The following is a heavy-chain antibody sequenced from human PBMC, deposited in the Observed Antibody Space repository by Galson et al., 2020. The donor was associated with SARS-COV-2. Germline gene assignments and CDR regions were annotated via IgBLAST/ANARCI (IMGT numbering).Heavy chain of an antibody. D-gene: IGHD1-1*01. CDR3: ATDYKYMDV. Sequence: SETLSLTCAVSGGSISHIEWWTWVRQSPGKGPEWIGEIHHTGKTNYNPSFTSRVTMSVDKSKNRLSLRLTSVTAADTAVYYCATDYKYMDVWGKGTTVTVSS. J-gene: IGHJ6*03. CDR1: GGSISHIEW. V-gene: IGHV4-4*02. CDR2: IHHTGKT.